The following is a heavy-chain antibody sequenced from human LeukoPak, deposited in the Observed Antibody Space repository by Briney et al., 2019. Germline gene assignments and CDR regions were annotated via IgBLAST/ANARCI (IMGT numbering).Heavy chain of an antibody. CDR3: ARDRVVVVPAAHYYYYYYMDV. CDR1: VYTFTSYG. CDR2: ISAYNGNT. D-gene: IGHD2-2*01. J-gene: IGHJ6*03. V-gene: IGHV1-18*01. Sequence: ASVKVSCKASVYTFTSYGISWVRRTPGQGLEWMGWISAYNGNTNYAQKLQGRVTMTTDTSTSTAYMELRRLRSDDTAVYYCARDRVVVVPAAHYYYYYYMDVWGKGTTVTVSS.